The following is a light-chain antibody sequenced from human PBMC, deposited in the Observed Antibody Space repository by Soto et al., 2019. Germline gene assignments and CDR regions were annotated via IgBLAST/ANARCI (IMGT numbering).Light chain of an antibody. Sequence: EIVLTQSPGTLSLSPGEGATLSCRASQSVSSSYIAWYQQRPGQTPSLLIYGASTRATGIPDRFSGRGSGTDFTLTISRLEPEDFAVYYCHQYDSWTFGQGTKVDIK. CDR3: HQYDSWT. CDR1: QSVSSSY. CDR2: GAS. J-gene: IGKJ1*01. V-gene: IGKV3-20*01.